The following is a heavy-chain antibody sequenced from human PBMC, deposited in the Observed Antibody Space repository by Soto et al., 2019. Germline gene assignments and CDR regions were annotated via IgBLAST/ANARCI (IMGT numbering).Heavy chain of an antibody. CDR3: AHRPSGWYLFDY. CDR2: IYWNDDK. V-gene: IGHV2-5*01. D-gene: IGHD6-19*01. Sequence: QITLKESGPTLVRPTQTLTLTCTFSGFSLSTSGLGVGWIRQPPGKALEWLALIYWNDDKRYSPSLKARLTINKHTSKNQVVLTMTNMDPVDTATYYCAHRPSGWYLFDYWGQGTLVTVSS. CDR1: GFSLSTSGLG. J-gene: IGHJ4*02.